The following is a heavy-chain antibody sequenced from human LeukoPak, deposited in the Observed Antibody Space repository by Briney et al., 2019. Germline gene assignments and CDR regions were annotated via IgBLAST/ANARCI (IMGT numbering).Heavy chain of an antibody. D-gene: IGHD3-22*01. CDR3: ARVVSYYYDSSGYSVFDY. CDR2: ISSSSSYI. CDR1: GFTFSSYS. Sequence: GGSLRLSCAASGFTFSSYSMNWVRQAPGKGLEWVSSISSSSSYIYYADSVKGRFTISRDNAKNSLYLQMNSLRAEDTAVYYCARVVSYYYDSSGYSVFDYWGQGTLVTVSS. J-gene: IGHJ4*02. V-gene: IGHV3-21*01.